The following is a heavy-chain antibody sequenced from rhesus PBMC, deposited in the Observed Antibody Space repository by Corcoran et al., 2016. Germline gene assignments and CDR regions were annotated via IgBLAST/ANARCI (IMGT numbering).Heavy chain of an antibody. CDR2: IYGSGGSN. CDR3: VRVGSSWSEWDTVGTEWYFDL. Sequence: QVQLQESGPGLVKPSETLSLTRAVSGYSISSGYYWGWIRQPPGRGREWSGGIYGSGGSNYPNPSLIRRVTLSVDTSKNQFSLKLSSVTAADTAVYYCVRVGSSWSEWDTVGTEWYFDLWGPGTPITISS. V-gene: IGHV4S14*01. CDR1: GYSISSGYY. J-gene: IGHJ2*01. D-gene: IGHD5-42*01.